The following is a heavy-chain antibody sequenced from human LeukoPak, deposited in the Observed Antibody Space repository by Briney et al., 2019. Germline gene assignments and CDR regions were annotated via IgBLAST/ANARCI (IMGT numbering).Heavy chain of an antibody. CDR3: AKVRLGYSYGYPFDY. CDR2: ISGSGGST. D-gene: IGHD5-18*01. CDR1: GFTFSSYA. V-gene: IGHV3-23*01. J-gene: IGHJ4*02. Sequence: GGSLRLSCAASGFTFSSYAMSWVRQAPGKGLEWVSAISGSGGSTYYADSVKGRFTISRDNSKNTLYLQMNSLRAEDTAVYYCAKVRLGYSYGYPFDYWGQGTLVTVSS.